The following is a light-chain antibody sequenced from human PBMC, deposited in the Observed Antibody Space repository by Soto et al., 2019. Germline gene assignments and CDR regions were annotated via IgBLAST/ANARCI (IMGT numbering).Light chain of an antibody. CDR2: DDY. Sequence: QSALTQPPSVSGAPGQRVTISCTGSSSNIGAGFDVHWYQQVPGTAPKLLVFDDYHGPSGVPDRFSGSTSGTSASLAITGLQAEDEADYYCQSYDSTLSGGVFGGGTKLTVL. V-gene: IGLV1-40*01. CDR1: SSNIGAGFD. CDR3: QSYDSTLSGGV. J-gene: IGLJ3*02.